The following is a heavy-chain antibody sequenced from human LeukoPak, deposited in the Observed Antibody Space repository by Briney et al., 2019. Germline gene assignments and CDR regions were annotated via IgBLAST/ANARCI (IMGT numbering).Heavy chain of an antibody. Sequence: GGSLRLSCAASGFTFSSYAMSWVRQAPGKGLEWVANIKEDGSENSYVDSVKGRFTISRDNSKNTLHLQMNSLRAEDTAVYYCAKDIRRGTMYYYYYGMDVWGQGTTVAVSS. CDR1: GFTFSSYA. V-gene: IGHV3-7*03. D-gene: IGHD4/OR15-4a*01. CDR3: AKDIRRGTMYYYYYGMDV. CDR2: IKEDGSEN. J-gene: IGHJ6*02.